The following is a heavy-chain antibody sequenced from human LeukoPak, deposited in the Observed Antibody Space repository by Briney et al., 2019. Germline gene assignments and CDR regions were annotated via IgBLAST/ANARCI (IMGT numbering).Heavy chain of an antibody. CDR1: GYTFTSYD. D-gene: IGHD3-10*01. J-gene: IGHJ4*02. CDR2: MNPNSGNR. CDR3: AGAFEYYGSKSFHY. V-gene: IGHV1-8*03. Sequence: ASVKVSCKASGYTFTSYDINWVRQATRQPLEWMGWMNPNSGNRGYAQKFQARVTITRNNSIRTAYMQLSSLRSDARTVQYCAGAFEYYGSKSFHYWGQGTLVTVSS.